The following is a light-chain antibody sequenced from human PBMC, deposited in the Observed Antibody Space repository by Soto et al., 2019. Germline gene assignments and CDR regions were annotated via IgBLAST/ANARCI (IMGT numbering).Light chain of an antibody. Sequence: ETVMTQSPATLSVSPGETATLSCRASQSFTSSLAWYQQKPGQAPRLLIYGASTRATGIPARFSGSGSGTEFTLTISNLQSEDFAVYYCQQYNTWPRTFGQGTKVDIK. CDR1: QSFTSS. V-gene: IGKV3-15*01. CDR3: QQYNTWPRT. J-gene: IGKJ1*01. CDR2: GAS.